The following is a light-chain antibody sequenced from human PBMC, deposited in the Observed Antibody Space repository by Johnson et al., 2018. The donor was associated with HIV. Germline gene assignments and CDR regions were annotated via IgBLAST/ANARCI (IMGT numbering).Light chain of an antibody. CDR3: GTWDSSLTTYV. CDR2: DNN. Sequence: QSVLTQPPPVSAAPGQTVTISCSGSSSNVGSSFVSWYRQVPGTAPKLLIYDNNKRPSGIPGRFSGSKSGPSATLGITGLQTGDEADYYCGTWDSSLTTYVFGTGTKVTGL. V-gene: IGLV1-51*01. J-gene: IGLJ1*01. CDR1: SSNVGSSF.